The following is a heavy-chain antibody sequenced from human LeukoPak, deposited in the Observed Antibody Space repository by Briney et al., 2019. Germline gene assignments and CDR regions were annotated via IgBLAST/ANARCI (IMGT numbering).Heavy chain of an antibody. Sequence: GGSLRLSCAASGFTFSRYWKTWVRQAPGKGLEWVASINQDGSEKDYVDSVKGRFTISRDNAKNSLSLQMNSLRAEDTAIYFCAREDDWNYEDYWGQGTLVTVSS. CDR3: AREDDWNYEDY. V-gene: IGHV3-7*01. J-gene: IGHJ4*02. CDR1: GFTFSRYW. CDR2: INQDGSEK. D-gene: IGHD1-7*01.